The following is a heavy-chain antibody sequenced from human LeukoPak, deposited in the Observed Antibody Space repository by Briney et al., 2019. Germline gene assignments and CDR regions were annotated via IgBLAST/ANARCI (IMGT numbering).Heavy chain of an antibody. CDR2: IYTSGST. CDR1: GGSISSYY. Sequence: SETLSLTCTVSGGSISSYYWSWIRQPPGKGLEWIGRIYTSGSTNYNPSLKSRVTMSVDTSKNQFSLKLSSVTAADTAVYYCARDIVVVPAAILRYWYFDLWGRGTLVTVSS. J-gene: IGHJ2*01. V-gene: IGHV4-4*07. D-gene: IGHD2-2*02. CDR3: ARDIVVVPAAILRYWYFDL.